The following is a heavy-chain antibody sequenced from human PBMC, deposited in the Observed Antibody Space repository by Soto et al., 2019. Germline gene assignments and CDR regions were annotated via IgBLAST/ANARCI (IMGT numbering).Heavy chain of an antibody. CDR3: AREKVGTTFFDN. CDR1: GFAISCGYY. V-gene: IGHV4-38-2*02. D-gene: IGHD1-1*01. J-gene: IGHJ4*02. CDR2: IYPSVSS. Sequence: SETLSLTCSVSGFAISCGYYWSWVRQPPGKGLEWIGSIYPSVSSYHNPSLATRLRLSIDTSKNQFTLNLTSVTAADTALYFCAREKVGTTFFDNWGQGIQVTVSS.